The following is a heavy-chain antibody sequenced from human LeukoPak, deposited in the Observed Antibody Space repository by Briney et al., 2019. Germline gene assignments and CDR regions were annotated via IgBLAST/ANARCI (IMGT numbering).Heavy chain of an antibody. CDR3: ARTLYIASAPGGFDY. CDR1: GYTFTTYA. V-gene: IGHV7-4-1*02. Sequence: ASVKVSCKASGYTFTTYAMNWVRQAPGQGLEWMGWINTNTGNPTYAQGFTGRFVFSLDTSVSTAYLQISSLKAEDTAVYYCARTLYIASAPGGFDYWGQGTLVTVSS. J-gene: IGHJ4*02. CDR2: INTNTGNP. D-gene: IGHD3-16*01.